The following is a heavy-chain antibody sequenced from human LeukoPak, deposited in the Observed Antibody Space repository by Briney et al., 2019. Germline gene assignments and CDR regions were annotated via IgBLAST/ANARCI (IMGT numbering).Heavy chain of an antibody. J-gene: IGHJ4*02. CDR1: GYTFTSYG. CDR3: ARDMGPGWLVRGWSFDY. Sequence: ASVKVSCKASGYTFTSYGTSWVRQAPGQGLEWMGWISAYNGNTNYAQKLQGRVTMTTDTSTSIANMELRSLRSDDTAVYYCARDMGPGWLVRGWSFDYWGQGTLVTVSS. V-gene: IGHV1-18*01. CDR2: ISAYNGNT. D-gene: IGHD6-19*01.